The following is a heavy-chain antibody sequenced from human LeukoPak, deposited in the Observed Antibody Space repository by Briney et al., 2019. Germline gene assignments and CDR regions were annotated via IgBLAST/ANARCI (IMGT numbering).Heavy chain of an antibody. V-gene: IGHV3-74*01. Sequence: GGSLRLSCAASGFTFSSYWMHWVRQAPGKGLVWVSRINSDGSSTSYADSVKGRFTISRDNAKNTLYLQMNSLRAEDTAVYYCARDPGYSYGYYYYYYMDVWGKGTTVTVSS. D-gene: IGHD5-18*01. CDR3: ARDPGYSYGYYYYYYMDV. CDR2: INSDGSST. CDR1: GFTFSSYW. J-gene: IGHJ6*03.